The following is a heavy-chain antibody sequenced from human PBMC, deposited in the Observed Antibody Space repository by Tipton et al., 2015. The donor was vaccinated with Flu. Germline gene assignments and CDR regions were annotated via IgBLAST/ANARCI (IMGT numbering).Heavy chain of an antibody. V-gene: IGHV4-59*02. CDR2: IYYRGTT. D-gene: IGHD4-11*01. Sequence: TLSLTCTVSGCSVSPYYWNWVRQSPGKGLEWIGYIYYRGTTGYNPSLKSRVTISVDTSKNQVSLKLTSVTAADTAVYYCARDLVQDYRDQYFGMDVWVQVTTVTVSS. CDR1: GCSVSPYY. J-gene: IGHJ6*02. CDR3: ARDLVQDYRDQYFGMDV.